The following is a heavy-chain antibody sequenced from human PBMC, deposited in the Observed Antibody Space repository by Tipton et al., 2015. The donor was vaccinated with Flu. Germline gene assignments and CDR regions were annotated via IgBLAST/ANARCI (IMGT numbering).Heavy chain of an antibody. J-gene: IGHJ5*02. CDR2: VSWDGDRT. CDR1: GFTFNHYA. Sequence: SLRLSCAASGFTFNHYAMHWIRQLPGKGLEWVALVSWDGDRTNYADSVKGRFTISKDNSKNSLYLQMSSLRVEDSAVYYCARRDYSNYVSDPKSWFDPWGQGTLVAVSS. CDR3: ARRDYSNYVSDPKSWFDP. D-gene: IGHD4-11*01. V-gene: IGHV3-43D*04.